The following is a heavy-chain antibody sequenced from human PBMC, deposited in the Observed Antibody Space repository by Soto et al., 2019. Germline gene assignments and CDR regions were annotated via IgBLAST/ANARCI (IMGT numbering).Heavy chain of an antibody. D-gene: IGHD2-2*01. Sequence: SETLSLTCTVSGGSISSYYWSWIRQPPGKGLEWIGYIYYSGSTNYNPSLKSRVTISVDTSKNQFSLKLSSVTAADTAVYYCARGYCSSTRCAQYFQHWGQGTLVTVSS. CDR2: IYYSGST. CDR1: GGSISSYY. V-gene: IGHV4-59*08. J-gene: IGHJ1*01. CDR3: ARGYCSSTRCAQYFQH.